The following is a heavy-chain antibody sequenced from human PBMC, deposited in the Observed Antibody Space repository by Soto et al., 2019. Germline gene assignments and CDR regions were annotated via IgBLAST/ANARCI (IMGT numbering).Heavy chain of an antibody. J-gene: IGHJ4*02. V-gene: IGHV3-23*01. CDR1: GFTFSKFA. CDR3: AKVAFYVAAAGTDDY. Sequence: GGSLRLSCAASGFTFSKFAMNWVHQAPGKGLEWVSVIIGSGGSTYYADSVKGRFIISRDNSKNTLYLQMNSLRAEDTAVYYCAKVAFYVAAAGTDDYWGQGTLVTVSS. D-gene: IGHD6-13*01. CDR2: IIGSGGST.